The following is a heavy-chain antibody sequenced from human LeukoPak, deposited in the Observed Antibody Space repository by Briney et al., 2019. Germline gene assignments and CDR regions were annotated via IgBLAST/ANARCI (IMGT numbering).Heavy chain of an antibody. Sequence: GESLKISCKGSGYDFTNFWIGWVRQMPGKGLEWMGIIYPGDSNPRYSPSFQGQVTISADKSISTAYLQWSSLRASDTAIYYCARLSITTSLRLYYFDYWGQGTLVTVPS. CDR2: IYPGDSNP. CDR1: GYDFTNFW. CDR3: ARLSITTSLRLYYFDY. D-gene: IGHD2/OR15-2a*01. J-gene: IGHJ4*02. V-gene: IGHV5-51*01.